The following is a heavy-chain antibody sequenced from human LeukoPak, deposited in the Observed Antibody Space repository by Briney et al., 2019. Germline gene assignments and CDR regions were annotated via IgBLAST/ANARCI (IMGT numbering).Heavy chain of an antibody. CDR2: IYYRGST. Sequence: PSETLSLTCTVSGGSISTYYWSWIRQPPGKGLEWVGYIYYRGSTKYNPSLKSRVTISVDTSKNQFSLNLSSVTAADTAVYYCARGTGAYYYLWGQGTMVTVSS. CDR1: GGSISTYY. V-gene: IGHV4-59*01. CDR3: ARGTGAYYYL. D-gene: IGHD3-22*01. J-gene: IGHJ3*01.